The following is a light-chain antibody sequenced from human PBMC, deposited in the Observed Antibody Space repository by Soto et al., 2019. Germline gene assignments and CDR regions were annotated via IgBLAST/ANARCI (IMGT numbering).Light chain of an antibody. CDR3: QQYNNWPRT. CDR2: DAS. V-gene: IGKV3D-15*01. Sequence: EIVLTQSPGTLSLSPGERVTLSCRASQSVSSNYLAWYQQKPGQAPRLLIYDASNRATGIPARFSGSGSGTEFTLTISSLQSEDFAVYYCQQYNNWPRTFGQGTKVDIK. CDR1: QSVSSN. J-gene: IGKJ1*01.